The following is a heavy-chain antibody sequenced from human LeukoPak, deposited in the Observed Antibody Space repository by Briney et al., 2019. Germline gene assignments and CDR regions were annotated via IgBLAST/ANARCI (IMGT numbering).Heavy chain of an antibody. CDR2: INPNSGGT. CDR3: ARWTEEGYCSGGSCYGTEFDY. D-gene: IGHD2-15*01. CDR1: GYTFTGYY. Sequence: ASVKVSCKASGYTFTGYYMRWVRQAPGQGLEWMGWINPNSGGTNYAQKFQGRVTMTRDTSISTAYMELSRLRSDDTAVYYCARWTEEGYCSGGSCYGTEFDYWGQGTLVTVSS. J-gene: IGHJ4*02. V-gene: IGHV1-2*02.